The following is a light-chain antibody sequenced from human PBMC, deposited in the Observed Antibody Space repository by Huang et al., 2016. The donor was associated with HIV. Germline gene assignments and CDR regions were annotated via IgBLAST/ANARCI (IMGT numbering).Light chain of an antibody. CDR2: WAS. J-gene: IGKJ1*01. CDR3: QQYYTVPWT. CDR1: QSLLYRSTNENH. V-gene: IGKV4-1*01. Sequence: DIVLTQSPHSLAVSLGERATIKCKSSQSLLYRSTNENHLVWYQQKPGQPPKLLMYWASTRESGVPDRFSASGSGTDFTLTISSLQAEDVAVYYCQQYYTVPWTFGQGTKVEI.